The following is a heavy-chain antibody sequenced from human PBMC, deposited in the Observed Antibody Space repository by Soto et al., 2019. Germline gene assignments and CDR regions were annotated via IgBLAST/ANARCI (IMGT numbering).Heavy chain of an antibody. J-gene: IGHJ6*02. CDR2: INPNSGGT. CDR3: ATDPYCGSAPGCSALDV. CDR1: GYSFAGHY. V-gene: IGHV1-2*02. D-gene: IGHD2-21*01. Sequence: ASVTVSCKTSGYSFAGHYLHWVRQAPGQGLDWMGWINPNSGGTIYAQRFQGRVTMTRDTSISTAYMVLTSLRSDDTAVYYCATDPYCGSAPGCSALDVWGQGTTVTSP.